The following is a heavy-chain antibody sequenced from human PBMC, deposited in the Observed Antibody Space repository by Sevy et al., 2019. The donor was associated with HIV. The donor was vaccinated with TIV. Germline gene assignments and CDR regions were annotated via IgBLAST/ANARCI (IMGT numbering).Heavy chain of an antibody. Sequence: GGSLRLSCAASGFTFSSYSMNWVRQAPGKGLEWVSSISSSSSYIYYADSVKGRFTISRVNAENSLYLQMNSLRAEDTAVYYCARDPGGYYYDSSGQRNYNAFDIWGQGTMVTVSS. D-gene: IGHD3-22*01. CDR3: ARDPGGYYYDSSGQRNYNAFDI. V-gene: IGHV3-21*01. J-gene: IGHJ3*02. CDR1: GFTFSSYS. CDR2: ISSSSSYI.